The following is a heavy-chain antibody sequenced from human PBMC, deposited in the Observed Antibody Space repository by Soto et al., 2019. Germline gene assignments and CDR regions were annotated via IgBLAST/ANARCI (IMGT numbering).Heavy chain of an antibody. CDR3: ARGREIVVVPAATYNWFDP. J-gene: IGHJ5*02. CDR1: GGTFSSYA. CDR2: IIPIFGTA. D-gene: IGHD2-2*01. V-gene: IGHV1-69*01. Sequence: QVQLVQSGAEVKKPGSSVKVSCKASGGTFSSYAISWVRQAPGQGLEWMGGIIPIFGTANYAQKFQGRVTINADESTSTDYMELSSLRSEDTAVYYCARGREIVVVPAATYNWFDPWGQGTLVTVSS.